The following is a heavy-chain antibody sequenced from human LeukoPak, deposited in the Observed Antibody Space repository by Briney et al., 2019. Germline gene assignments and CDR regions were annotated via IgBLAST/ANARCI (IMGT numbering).Heavy chain of an antibody. CDR3: ARDFFGIAVAPTFDG. J-gene: IGHJ4*02. V-gene: IGHV3-21*01. CDR2: ISSSSSYI. CDR1: GFTFSSYS. Sequence: PGGSLRLSCAASGFTFSSYSMNWVRQAPGKGLEWVSSISSSSSYIYYADSVKGRFTISRDNAKNSLYLQMNSLRAEDTAVYYCARDFFGIAVAPTFDGWGQGTLVTVSS. D-gene: IGHD6-19*01.